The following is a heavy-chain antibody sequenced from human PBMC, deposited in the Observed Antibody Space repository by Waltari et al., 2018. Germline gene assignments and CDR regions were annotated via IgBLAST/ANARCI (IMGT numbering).Heavy chain of an antibody. V-gene: IGHV4-4*07. CDR3: VRSKSYYYDGMDV. CDR1: GGSISDYY. CDR2: IYSTGST. Sequence: QVQLQESGPGLVKPSETLSLTCTVSGGSISDYYWSWVRQPAGKGLEWIGRIYSTGSTDYNPSLKSRVTLSVDTSKNQFSLKLSSVTAADTAVYYCVRSKSYYYDGMDVWGQGTTVNVSS. J-gene: IGHJ6*02.